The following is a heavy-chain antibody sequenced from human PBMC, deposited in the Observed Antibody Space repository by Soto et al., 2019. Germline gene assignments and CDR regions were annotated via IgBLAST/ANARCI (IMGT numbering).Heavy chain of an antibody. CDR1: GYTFTRYD. J-gene: IGHJ4*02. Sequence: GASVKVPCKASGYTFTRYDINWVRQATGQGLEWMGWMNPNSGNTGYAQKFQGRVTMTRNTSISTAYMELSSLRSEDTAVYYCARGDIAAAGQFDYWGQGTLVTVSS. D-gene: IGHD6-13*01. V-gene: IGHV1-8*01. CDR3: ARGDIAAAGQFDY. CDR2: MNPNSGNT.